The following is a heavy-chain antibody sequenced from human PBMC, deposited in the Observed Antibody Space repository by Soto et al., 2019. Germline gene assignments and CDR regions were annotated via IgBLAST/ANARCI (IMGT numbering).Heavy chain of an antibody. CDR1: GGTFSSYA. J-gene: IGHJ6*02. CDR3: ARSALPMDKKIVVVVAANGRDYGMDV. Sequence: SVKVSCKASGGTFSSYAISWVRQAPGQGLEWMGGIIPIFGTANYAQKFQGRVTITADESTSTAYMELSSLRSEDTAVYYCARSALPMDKKIVVVVAANGRDYGMDVWGQGTTVTVSS. V-gene: IGHV1-69*13. CDR2: IIPIFGTA. D-gene: IGHD2-15*01.